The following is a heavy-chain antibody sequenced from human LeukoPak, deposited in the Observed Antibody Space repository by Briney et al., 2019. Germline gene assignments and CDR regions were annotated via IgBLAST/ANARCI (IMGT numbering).Heavy chain of an antibody. D-gene: IGHD2-2*01. CDR3: ARSGPAAGGPDAYDI. CDR2: IYYSGKI. V-gene: IGHV4-39*07. Sequence: SEPLSLTCTVSGGPISTSSSHWGWFRKPPGKALECIGTIYYSGKIYYNPSLTIRVTISIHTSNNQFSMKLSSVTAADRAVYYCARSGPAAGGPDAYDIWGQGTMVTVSS. J-gene: IGHJ3*02. CDR1: GGPISTSSSH.